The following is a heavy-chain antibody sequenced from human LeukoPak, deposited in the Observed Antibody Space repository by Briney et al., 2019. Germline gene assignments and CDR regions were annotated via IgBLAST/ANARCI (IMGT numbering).Heavy chain of an antibody. Sequence: RGSLRLSCAASGFTFSSYSMNWVRQAPGKGLEWVSSISSSSSYIYYADSVKGRFTISRDNAKNSLYLQMNSLRAEDTAVYYCAREIGGGLGPGYWGQGTLVTVSS. CDR1: GFTFSSYS. CDR3: AREIGGGLGPGY. V-gene: IGHV3-21*01. D-gene: IGHD2-15*01. CDR2: ISSSSSYI. J-gene: IGHJ4*02.